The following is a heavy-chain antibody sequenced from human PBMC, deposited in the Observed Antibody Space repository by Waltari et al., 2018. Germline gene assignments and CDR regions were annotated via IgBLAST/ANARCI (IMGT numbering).Heavy chain of an antibody. CDR3: VRGSSGWYGTDF. J-gene: IGHJ4*02. CDR1: GFTFSDNW. D-gene: IGHD6-19*01. V-gene: IGHV3-74*01. CDR2: RNSAATIK. Sequence: EVKLVESGGGLVQPGGSLILSCAASGFTFSDNWMHWVRQAPGKGLVWVSLRNSAATIKAYADSVKGRFTISRDNAENTLYLQMNSLRIEDTAIYYCVRGSSGWYGTDFWGQGTLVTVSS.